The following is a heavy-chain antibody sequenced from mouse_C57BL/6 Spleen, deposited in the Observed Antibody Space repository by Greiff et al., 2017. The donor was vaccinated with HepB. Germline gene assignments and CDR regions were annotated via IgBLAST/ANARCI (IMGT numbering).Heavy chain of an antibody. J-gene: IGHJ1*03. CDR1: GYTFTSYW. CDR3: ARGASNSYWYFDV. V-gene: IGHV1-53*01. Sequence: QVQLQQSGTELVKPGASVKLSCKASGYTFTSYWMHWVKQRPGQGLEWIGNINPSNGGTNYNEKFKSKATLTVDKSSSTAYMQLSSLTSEDSAVYYCARGASNSYWYFDVWGTGTTVTVSS. CDR2: INPSNGGT. D-gene: IGHD6-1*01.